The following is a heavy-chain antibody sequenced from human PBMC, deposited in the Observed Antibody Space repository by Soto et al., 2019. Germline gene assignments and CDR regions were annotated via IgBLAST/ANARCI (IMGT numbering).Heavy chain of an antibody. CDR2: ISGSGGST. CDR3: AKVPTAYCSGGSCYSWWFDP. J-gene: IGHJ5*02. V-gene: IGHV3-23*01. D-gene: IGHD2-15*01. Sequence: GGSLRLSCAASGFTFSSYAMSWVRQAPGKGLEWVSAISGSGGSTYYADSVKGRFTISRDNSKNTLYLQMNSLRAEDTAVYYCAKVPTAYCSGGSCYSWWFDPWGQGTLVTVSS. CDR1: GFTFSSYA.